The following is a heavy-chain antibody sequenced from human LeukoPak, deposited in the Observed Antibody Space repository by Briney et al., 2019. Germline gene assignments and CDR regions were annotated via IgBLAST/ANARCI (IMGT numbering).Heavy chain of an antibody. CDR3: ASLTDRTNAFDI. J-gene: IGHJ3*02. CDR2: IKPSSGGT. V-gene: IGHV1-2*02. CDR1: GYTFTGYF. Sequence: ASVKVSCKASGYTFTGYFMHWVRQAPGQGLEWMGWIKPSSGGTRYVQKFQGRVTMTRDTSISTAYMELSSLTSDDTAVYYCASLTDRTNAFDIWGQGTMVTVSS.